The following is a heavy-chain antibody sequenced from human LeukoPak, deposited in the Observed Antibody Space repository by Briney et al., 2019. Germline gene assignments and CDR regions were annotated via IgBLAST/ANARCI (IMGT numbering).Heavy chain of an antibody. CDR3: ARVPTYCSGSSCYPDNYYFDY. CDR1: GYTFTSYG. J-gene: IGHJ4*02. Sequence: ASVKVSCKASGYTFTSYGISWVRQAPGQGLEWMGWISAYNGNTNYAQKLQGRVTMTTDTSTSTAYMELRSLRSDDTAVYYCARVPTYCSGSSCYPDNYYFDYWGQGTLVTVSS. CDR2: ISAYNGNT. V-gene: IGHV1-18*04. D-gene: IGHD2-15*01.